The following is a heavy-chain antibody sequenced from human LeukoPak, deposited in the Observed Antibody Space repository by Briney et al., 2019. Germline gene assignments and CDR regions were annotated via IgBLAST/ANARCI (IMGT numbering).Heavy chain of an antibody. CDR1: GYTFTGYY. Sequence: ASVKVSCKASGYTFTGYYMHWVRQAPGQGLEWMGWINPNRGATNYAQKFQGGVTMTRDTSINTAYMELSRLSFDDTAVYYCARVGDCSGGSCGPWGQGTLVTVSS. V-gene: IGHV1-2*02. CDR2: INPNRGAT. CDR3: ARVGDCSGGSCGP. J-gene: IGHJ5*02. D-gene: IGHD2-15*01.